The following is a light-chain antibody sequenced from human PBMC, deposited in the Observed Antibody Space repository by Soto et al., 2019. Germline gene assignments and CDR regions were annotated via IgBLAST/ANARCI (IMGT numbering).Light chain of an antibody. Sequence: DIQMTQSPSSLSASVGDRVTITCQASQDISNYLNWYQQKPGKAPKLLIYDASNLETGVPSRFSGSGSGTDFTSTISSLQPEDIATYYCQQYDNLPAIFTFGPGTKVDIK. CDR3: QQYDNLPAIFT. J-gene: IGKJ3*01. CDR2: DAS. V-gene: IGKV1-33*01. CDR1: QDISNY.